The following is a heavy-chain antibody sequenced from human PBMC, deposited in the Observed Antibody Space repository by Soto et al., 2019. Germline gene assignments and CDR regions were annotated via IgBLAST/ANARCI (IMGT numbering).Heavy chain of an antibody. V-gene: IGHV3-15*01. CDR2: IKSKTDGGTT. J-gene: IGHJ4*02. Sequence: PGGSLRLSCPASVFPFSNAGMRLLRQAPGKALECVCRIKSKTDGGTTDYAEPVKGRFTISRDDSKNTLYLQMNSLKTQDTAVYYCTTVHGGNSGGPYWGQGT. CDR3: TTVHGGNSGGPY. CDR1: VFPFSNAG. D-gene: IGHD2-21*02.